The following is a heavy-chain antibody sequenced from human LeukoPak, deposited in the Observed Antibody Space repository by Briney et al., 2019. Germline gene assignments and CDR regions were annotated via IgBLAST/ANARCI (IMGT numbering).Heavy chain of an antibody. CDR1: GYSFTSYW. CDR3: ARVRPQDGFDI. V-gene: IGHV5-51*01. CDR2: IYPGDSDT. J-gene: IGHJ3*02. Sequence: GESLKISCKGSGYSFTSYWIGWVRQMPGKGLEWMGIIYPGDSDTRYSPPFQGQVTISADKSISTAYVQWSSLKASDTAMYYCARVRPQDGFDIWGQGTMVTVSS.